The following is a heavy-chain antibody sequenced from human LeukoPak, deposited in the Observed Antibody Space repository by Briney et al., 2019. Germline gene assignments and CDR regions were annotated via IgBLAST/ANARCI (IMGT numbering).Heavy chain of an antibody. CDR2: VYYSGST. D-gene: IGHD3-10*01. Sequence: PSETLCLTCTVSGGSFEHYFWSWIRHRPGKGMEWIGYVYYSGSTDYSPSLKSRLTISADTSKNQFSLRLSSVTAADTAVYYCASHRRSHGSEYWGQGTLVTVSS. J-gene: IGHJ4*02. V-gene: IGHV4-59*01. CDR3: ASHRRSHGSEY. CDR1: GGSFEHYF.